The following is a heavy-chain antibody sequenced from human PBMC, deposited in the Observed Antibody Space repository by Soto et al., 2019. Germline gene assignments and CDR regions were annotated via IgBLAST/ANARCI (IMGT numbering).Heavy chain of an antibody. CDR3: ARIRGYSSSWYRGYGMDV. J-gene: IGHJ6*02. Sequence: XATLSLACAVYGGSFSGYYWSWIRQPPGKGLEWIGEINHSGSTNYNPSLKSRVTISVDTSKNQFSLKLSSVTAADTAVYYCARIRGYSSSWYRGYGMDVWGQGTTVTVSS. CDR1: GGSFSGYY. CDR2: INHSGST. V-gene: IGHV4-34*01. D-gene: IGHD6-13*01.